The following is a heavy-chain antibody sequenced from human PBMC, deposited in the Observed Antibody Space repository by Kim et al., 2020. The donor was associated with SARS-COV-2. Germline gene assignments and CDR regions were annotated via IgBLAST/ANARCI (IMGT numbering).Heavy chain of an antibody. CDR2: STTSSTI. V-gene: IGHV3-48*02. J-gene: IGHJ4*02. CDR3: ATDRTY. Sequence: STTSSTIYYADTVRGRVTISRDNAKSALYLKMNSLRDEDTDVYYCATDRTYWGQGTLVTVSS.